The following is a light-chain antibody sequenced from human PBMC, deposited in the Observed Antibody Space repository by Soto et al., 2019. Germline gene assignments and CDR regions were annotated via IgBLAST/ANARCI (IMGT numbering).Light chain of an antibody. Sequence: SPATLSLSPGERATLSCMASQSVSSYLAWYQQKPGRAPRLLIYDASNRATGIPARFSGSGSGTDFTLTISSLEPEDFAVYYCQQRSNWPPITFGQGTRLEIK. V-gene: IGKV3-11*01. CDR1: QSVSSY. CDR2: DAS. J-gene: IGKJ5*01. CDR3: QQRSNWPPIT.